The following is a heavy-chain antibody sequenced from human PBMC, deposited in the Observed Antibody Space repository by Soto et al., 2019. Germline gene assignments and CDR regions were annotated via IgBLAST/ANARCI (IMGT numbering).Heavy chain of an antibody. D-gene: IGHD3-3*01. J-gene: IGHJ4*02. CDR1: GCSISSGGYY. V-gene: IGHV4-61*08. CDR2: IYYSGST. CDR3: ARRLGSGYRPDYFDY. Sequence: ETLSLTCTVSGCSISSGGYYWSWIRQHPGKGLEWIGYIYYSGSTYYNPSLKSRVTISVDTSKNQFSLKLSSVTAADTAVYYCARRLGSGYRPDYFDYWGQGTLVTVSS.